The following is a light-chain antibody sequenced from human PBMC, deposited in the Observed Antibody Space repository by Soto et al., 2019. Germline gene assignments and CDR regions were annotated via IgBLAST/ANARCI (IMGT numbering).Light chain of an antibody. Sequence: EIEFTQSPAALSVSPGERVTLSCRARPGIGSTLAWYQQKPGQTPRLLIYDSSTRATGIPTRFRGRRPGTEFTLTINGLHSEDFAVYYCQRYNNWPLTFGGGTKVDIK. V-gene: IGKV3-15*01. CDR3: QRYNNWPLT. CDR1: PGIGST. J-gene: IGKJ4*01. CDR2: DSS.